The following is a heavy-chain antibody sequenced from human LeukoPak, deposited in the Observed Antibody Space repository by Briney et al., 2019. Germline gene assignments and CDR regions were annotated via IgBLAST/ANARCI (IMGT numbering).Heavy chain of an antibody. CDR1: GGSISSGGYY. V-gene: IGHV4-31*03. CDR2: IYYSGST. J-gene: IGHJ4*02. Sequence: SETLSLTCTVSGGSISSGGYYWSWIRQHPGKDLEWIGDIYYSGSTYYNPSLKSRVTISVDTSKNQFSLKLSSVTAADTAVYYCARERGYSPRSLDYWGQGTLVTVSS. D-gene: IGHD5-18*01. CDR3: ARERGYSPRSLDY.